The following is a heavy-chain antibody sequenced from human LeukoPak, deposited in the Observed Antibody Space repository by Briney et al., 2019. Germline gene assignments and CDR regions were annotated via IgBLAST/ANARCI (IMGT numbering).Heavy chain of an antibody. Sequence: GGSLRLSCAASGFTFSDYWMTWVRQAPGKGLEWVANIKQDGSDKYYLDAVKGRFTISKDNTKNSLYLQMNSLRAGDTAVYYCARHDTAMATDYGMDVWGQGTTVTVSS. CDR3: ARHDTAMATDYGMDV. D-gene: IGHD5-18*01. CDR1: GFTFSDYW. J-gene: IGHJ6*02. CDR2: IKQDGSDK. V-gene: IGHV3-7*03.